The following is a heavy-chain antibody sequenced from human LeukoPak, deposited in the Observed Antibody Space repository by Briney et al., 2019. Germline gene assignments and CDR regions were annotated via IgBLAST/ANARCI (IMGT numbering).Heavy chain of an antibody. CDR3: AREPTYYDILMRRNYYYGMDV. V-gene: IGHV4-31*03. CDR1: GGSISSGGYY. D-gene: IGHD3-9*01. J-gene: IGHJ6*02. Sequence: PSQTLSLTCTVSGGSISSGGYYWSWIRQHPGKGLEWIGYIYYSGSTYYNPSLKSRVTISVDTSKNQFSLKLSSVTAADTAVYYCAREPTYYDILMRRNYYYGMDVWGQGTTVTVSS. CDR2: IYYSGST.